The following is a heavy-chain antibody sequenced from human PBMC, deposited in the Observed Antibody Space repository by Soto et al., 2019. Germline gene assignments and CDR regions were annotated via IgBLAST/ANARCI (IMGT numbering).Heavy chain of an antibody. Sequence: EVQVVESGGGLVQPGGSLRLSCAGSGFTFSDYWMSWARQAPGKGLEWVANIKYDGSEEYYVDSVRGRSTISRDNAMNSLHLQKTTLRPDAGPVYSWPAFARRKRAPPWPQGPRAPVS. CDR1: GFTFSDYW. CDR2: IKYDGSEE. J-gene: IGHJ5*02. CDR3: PAFARRKRAPP. V-gene: IGHV3-7*02. D-gene: IGHD3-3*01.